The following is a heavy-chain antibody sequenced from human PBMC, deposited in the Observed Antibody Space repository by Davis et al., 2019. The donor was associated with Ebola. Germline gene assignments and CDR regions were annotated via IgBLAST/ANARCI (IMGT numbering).Heavy chain of an antibody. D-gene: IGHD2-21*02. V-gene: IGHV1-69*06. CDR2: IIPIFGTA. J-gene: IGHJ4*02. CDR3: ATRYCGGDCYYYFDY. CDR1: GGTFSSYA. Sequence: SVKVSCKASGGTFSSYAISWVRQAPGQGLEWMGGIIPIFGTANYAQKFQGRVTITADKSTSTAYMELSSLRSEDTAVYYCATRYCGGDCYYYFDYWGQGTLVTVSS.